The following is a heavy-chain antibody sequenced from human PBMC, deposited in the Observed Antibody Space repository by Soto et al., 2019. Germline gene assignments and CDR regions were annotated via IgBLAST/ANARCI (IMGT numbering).Heavy chain of an antibody. CDR3: ARQLSIAVAGYYYYYGMDV. CDR2: IYPGDSDT. D-gene: IGHD6-19*01. Sequence: PGESLKISCKGSGYSFTSYWIGWVRQMPGKGLEWMGIIYPGDSDTRYSPSFQGQVTISADKSISTAYLQWSSLKASDTAMYYCARQLSIAVAGYYYYYGMDVWGQGTTVTVS. V-gene: IGHV5-51*01. J-gene: IGHJ6*02. CDR1: GYSFTSYW.